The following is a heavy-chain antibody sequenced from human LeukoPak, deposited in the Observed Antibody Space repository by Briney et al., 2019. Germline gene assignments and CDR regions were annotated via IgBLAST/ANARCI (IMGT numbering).Heavy chain of an antibody. D-gene: IGHD3-16*02. V-gene: IGHV3-30*18. J-gene: IGHJ4*02. CDR3: AKDHYDYVWGSYRPFDY. CDR1: GFTFSSYG. Sequence: GGSLRLSCAASGFTFSSYGMHWVRQAPGKGLEWVAVISYDGSNKYYADSVKGRFTISRDNSKSTLYLQMNSLRAEDTAVYYCAKDHYDYVWGSYRPFDYWGQGTLVTVSS. CDR2: ISYDGSNK.